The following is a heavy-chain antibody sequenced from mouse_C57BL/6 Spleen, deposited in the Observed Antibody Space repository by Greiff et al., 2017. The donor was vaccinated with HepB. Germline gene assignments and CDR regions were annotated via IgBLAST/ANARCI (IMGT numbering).Heavy chain of an antibody. V-gene: IGHV1-61*01. Sequence: QVQLQQPGAELVRPGSSVKLSCKASGYTFTSYWMDWVKQRPGQGLEWIGNIYPSDSETHYNQKFKDKATLTVDKSSSTAYMQLSSLTSEDSAVYYCARRGYDGYYGFAYWGQGTLVTVSA. D-gene: IGHD2-3*01. CDR2: IYPSDSET. CDR1: GYTFTSYW. CDR3: ARRGYDGYYGFAY. J-gene: IGHJ3*01.